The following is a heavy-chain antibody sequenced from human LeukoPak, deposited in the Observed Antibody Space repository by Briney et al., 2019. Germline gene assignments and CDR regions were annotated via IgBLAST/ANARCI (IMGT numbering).Heavy chain of an antibody. J-gene: IGHJ4*02. CDR2: IDYSGST. V-gene: IGHV4-59*01. D-gene: IGHD3-22*01. Sequence: PSETLSLTCTVSGGSISPYYWSWIRQSPGRGLEWIGYIDYSGSTNYNPSLKSRVTISVDTSKNQFSLKLSSVTAADTAVYYCARELFHSSGYHSCLFDYWGQGTLVTVSS. CDR1: GGSISPYY. CDR3: ARELFHSSGYHSCLFDY.